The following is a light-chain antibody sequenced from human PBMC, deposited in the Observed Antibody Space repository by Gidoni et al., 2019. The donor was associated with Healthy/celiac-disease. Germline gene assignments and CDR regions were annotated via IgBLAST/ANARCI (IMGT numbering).Light chain of an antibody. Sequence: SALTQPASASGSPGQSITISCPGTSSDVGGYNYVSWYQQHPGKAAKLMIYEVSNRPAGVSNRCSGSKSGNTASLTISGLQSEDEADYYCSSYTSSSTYVFGTGTKVTVL. CDR1: SSDVGGYNY. J-gene: IGLJ1*01. CDR2: EVS. CDR3: SSYTSSSTYV. V-gene: IGLV2-14*01.